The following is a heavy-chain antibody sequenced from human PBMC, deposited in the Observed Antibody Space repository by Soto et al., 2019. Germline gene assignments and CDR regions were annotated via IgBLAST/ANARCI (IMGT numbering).Heavy chain of an antibody. CDR1: GVTFSDSGVG. Sequence: QVKVVQSGAEVKKPGSSVKVSCKASGVTFSDSGVGFGWVRLAPGQGCQWIGGFIPMSSVVNHGQGFQGRVKITAAASTGTAYMELSSMRSEDTAIDYGATTFCGEECFSTYYRDQWGQGTLVTVTS. CDR2: FIPMSSVV. J-gene: IGHJ4*02. V-gene: IGHV1-69*12. D-gene: IGHD2-21*01. CDR3: ATTFCGEECFSTYYRDQ.